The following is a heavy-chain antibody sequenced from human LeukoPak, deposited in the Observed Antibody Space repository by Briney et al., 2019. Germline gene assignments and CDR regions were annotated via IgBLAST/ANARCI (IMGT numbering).Heavy chain of an antibody. CDR2: ISNDGTNK. Sequence: PGRSLRLSCAASGFTFSSDGMHWVRQAPGKGLEWVAVISNDGTNKYYADSVKGRFTISRDNSKNTLYLQMNSLRAEDTAVYYCGRVGGRSKAAKGDAFDIWGQGTMVTVSS. D-gene: IGHD6-6*01. CDR3: GRVGGRSKAAKGDAFDI. V-gene: IGHV3-30*03. CDR1: GFTFSSDG. J-gene: IGHJ3*02.